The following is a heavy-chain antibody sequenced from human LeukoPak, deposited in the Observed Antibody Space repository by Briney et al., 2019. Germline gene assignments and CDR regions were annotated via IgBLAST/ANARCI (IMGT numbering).Heavy chain of an antibody. CDR3: ARKRTTVVTLDYYYGMDV. V-gene: IGHV1-2*02. CDR2: INPNSGGT. Sequence: GASVKVSCKASGYSFTGYYIHWVRQAPGQGLQWMGWINPNSGGTKYAQKFQGRLTMTRDTSISTANMELSRLRSDDTAVYYCARKRTTVVTLDYYYGMDVWGQGTTVTVSS. J-gene: IGHJ6*02. CDR1: GYSFTGYY. D-gene: IGHD4-23*01.